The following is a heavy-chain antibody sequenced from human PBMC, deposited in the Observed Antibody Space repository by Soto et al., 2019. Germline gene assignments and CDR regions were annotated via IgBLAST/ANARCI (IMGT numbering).Heavy chain of an antibody. V-gene: IGHV3-23*01. CDR3: TKGGIPRRYNIPKVDFDY. D-gene: IGHD1-1*01. CDR2: ISGSGATT. CDR1: GFIFSNYA. Sequence: PGGSLRLSCAASGFIFSNYAMSWVRQAPGRGLEWVSAISGSGATTYYPDSVKGRFTISRDNSKNTLYLQMNNLRADDTAVYYCTKGGIPRRYNIPKVDFDYWGQGSLVTFSS. J-gene: IGHJ4*02.